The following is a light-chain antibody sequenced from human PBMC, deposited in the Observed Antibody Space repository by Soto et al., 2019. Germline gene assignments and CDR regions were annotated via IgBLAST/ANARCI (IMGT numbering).Light chain of an antibody. CDR3: QQSFTTGT. CDR2: AAS. V-gene: IGKV1-39*01. CDR1: QSVGNF. Sequence: SLSEPVGAKGPTNCRASQSVGNFLNWYQQKPGLPPKYLIYAASNLKSGVPSRFSGSGSGTDFTLNISNLQPEDFAPYSCQQSFTTGTFSQRTKVDIK. J-gene: IGKJ1*01.